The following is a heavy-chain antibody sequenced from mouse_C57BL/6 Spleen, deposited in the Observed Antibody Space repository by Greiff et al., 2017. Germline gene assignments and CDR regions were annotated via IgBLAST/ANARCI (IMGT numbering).Heavy chain of an antibody. CDR3: ARDGGYAMDY. CDR1: GYSITSGYY. V-gene: IGHV3-6*01. Sequence: DVKLQESGPGLVKPSQSLSLTCSVTGYSITSGYYWNWIRQFPGNKLEWMGYISYDGSNNYNPSLKNRSSITRDTSKNQFFLKLNSVTTEDTATYYCARDGGYAMDYWGQGTSGTVSS. J-gene: IGHJ4*01. CDR2: ISYDGSN.